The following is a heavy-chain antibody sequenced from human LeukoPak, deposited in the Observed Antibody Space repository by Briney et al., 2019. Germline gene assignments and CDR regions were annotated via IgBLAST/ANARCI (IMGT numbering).Heavy chain of an antibody. CDR1: GYTFTGYY. Sequence: ASVKVSCKASGYTFTGYYMHWVRQAPGQGLEWMGWINPNSGGTNYAQKFQGWVTMTRDTSISTAYMELSRLRSDDTAVYYCARGGVVTAGLYYYYYGMDVWGQGTTVTVSS. D-gene: IGHD4-23*01. CDR2: INPNSGGT. CDR3: ARGGVVTAGLYYYYYGMDV. V-gene: IGHV1-2*04. J-gene: IGHJ6*02.